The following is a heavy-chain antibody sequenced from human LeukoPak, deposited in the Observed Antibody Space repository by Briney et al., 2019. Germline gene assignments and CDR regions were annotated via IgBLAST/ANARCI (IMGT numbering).Heavy chain of an antibody. J-gene: IGHJ5*02. Sequence: SETLSLTCAVYGESFKDYYWNWIRQPPGKGLEWIGEINHSGSSNYNPSLKSRVTISVDTSKNQFSLKLRSVTAADTAVYYCATAPRYSTSWFPRGWFDPWGQGTLVTVSS. CDR3: ATAPRYSTSWFPRGWFDP. V-gene: IGHV4-34*01. D-gene: IGHD6-13*01. CDR1: GESFKDYY. CDR2: INHSGSS.